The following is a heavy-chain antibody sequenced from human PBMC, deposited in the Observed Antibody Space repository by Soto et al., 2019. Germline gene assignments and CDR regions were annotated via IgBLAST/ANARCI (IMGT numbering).Heavy chain of an antibody. CDR2: INSDGSSR. CDR1: GFTFSSYW. D-gene: IGHD3-22*01. J-gene: IGHJ4*02. CDR3: ARPRYDGSGTPFDY. Sequence: EVQLVESGGGIVQPGGSLRLSCAASGFTFSSYWMHWVRQVPGKGLVWVSRINSDGSSRSYADSVKSRFTISRDDAKNTTYLQMNSLTAEDTAVYYCARPRYDGSGTPFDYWGQGALVTVSS. V-gene: IGHV3-74*01.